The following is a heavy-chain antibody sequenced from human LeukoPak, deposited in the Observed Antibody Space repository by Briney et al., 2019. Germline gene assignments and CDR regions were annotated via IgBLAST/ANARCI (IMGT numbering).Heavy chain of an antibody. D-gene: IGHD3-22*01. J-gene: IGHJ4*02. CDR3: AREVVDSSASYYDY. Sequence: GGSLRLSCTASGFTFSSYWMHWVRQAPGKGLVWVSRINTDGTTTTYADSVKGRFTISRDNAKNTPYLQMNSLRAEDTAVYYCAREVVDSSASYYDYWGQGTLVTVSS. V-gene: IGHV3-74*01. CDR1: GFTFSSYW. CDR2: INTDGTTT.